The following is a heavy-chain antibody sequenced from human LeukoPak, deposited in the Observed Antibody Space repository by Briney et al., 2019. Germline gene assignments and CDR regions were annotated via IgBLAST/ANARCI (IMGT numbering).Heavy chain of an antibody. D-gene: IGHD3-22*01. CDR2: ITYDAINT. CDR1: GFEFSRYA. Sequence: GGSLRLSCTASGFEFSRYAMHWVRQAPGKGLEWVAVITYDAINTYYSDSMKGRFTISRDDSKNTLYLQMNSLRAEDTAVYYCASPIPSGESWYYYDSSGPPLFWGQGSLVTVSS. J-gene: IGHJ4*02. V-gene: IGHV3-30*14. CDR3: ASPIPSGESWYYYDSSGPPLF.